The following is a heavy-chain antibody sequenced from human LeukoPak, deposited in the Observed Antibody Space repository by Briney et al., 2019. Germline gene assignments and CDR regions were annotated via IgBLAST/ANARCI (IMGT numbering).Heavy chain of an antibody. D-gene: IGHD3-22*01. J-gene: IGHJ4*02. CDR2: ISAHNGNT. CDR3: ARDYDSTGYFVY. CDR1: GYTFTTYG. Sequence: VASVKVSCKASGYTFTTYGISWVRQAPGQGLERLGWISAHNGNTKYAQKVQGRVTMTTDTSTNTAHMELRSLRSDDTAVYYCARDYDSTGYFVYWGQGTLVTVSS. V-gene: IGHV1-18*01.